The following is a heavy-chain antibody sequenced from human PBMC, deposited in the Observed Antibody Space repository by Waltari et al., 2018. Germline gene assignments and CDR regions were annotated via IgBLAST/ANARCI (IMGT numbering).Heavy chain of an antibody. J-gene: IGHJ4*02. V-gene: IGHV3-74*01. Sequence: VQLVESGGGLVQPGGSLRLSCAASGFPLSSYWMHWVRQVPGKGLVWVSRINPDGSTINYADAVRGRFTISRDSAKNTLYLQMNSLRAEDTAVYYCTKDTFGEYDSWGQGTLVTVSS. CDR3: TKDTFGEYDS. CDR2: INPDGSTI. CDR1: GFPLSSYW. D-gene: IGHD3-10*01.